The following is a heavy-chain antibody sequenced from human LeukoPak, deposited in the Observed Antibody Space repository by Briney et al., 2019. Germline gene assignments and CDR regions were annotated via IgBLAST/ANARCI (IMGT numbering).Heavy chain of an antibody. CDR1: GGSFSGYY. Sequence: SETLSLTCAVYGGSFSGYYWSWIRQPPGKGLEWIGEINHSGSTNYNPSLKSRVTISVDTSKNQFSLKLSSVTAADTAVYYCARTGGDYKMATLDYWGQGTLVTVSS. CDR2: INHSGST. D-gene: IGHD5-24*01. V-gene: IGHV4-34*01. J-gene: IGHJ4*02. CDR3: ARTGGDYKMATLDY.